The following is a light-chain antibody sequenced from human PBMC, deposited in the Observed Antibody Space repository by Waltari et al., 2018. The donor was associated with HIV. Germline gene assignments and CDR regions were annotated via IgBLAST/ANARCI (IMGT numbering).Light chain of an antibody. CDR2: EVG. CDR1: SSDMSTYNR. CDR3: ISYTTTNYYV. V-gene: IGLV2-14*01. Sequence: QSALTQPASVSGSPGQSITISCTDSSSDMSTYNRVSWYQPFPGKAPKLIIYEVGNRPSGVSNRFSGSKSGNTASLTISGLQAEDEADYYCISYTTTNYYVFGPGTWVTVL. J-gene: IGLJ1*01.